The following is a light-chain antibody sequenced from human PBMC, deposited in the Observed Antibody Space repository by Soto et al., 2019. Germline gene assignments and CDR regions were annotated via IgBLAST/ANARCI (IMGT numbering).Light chain of an antibody. J-gene: IGKJ1*01. V-gene: IGKV1-39*01. CDR3: QQSYSTPWT. CDR2: AAS. Sequence: DIQMTQSPSSLSASVGDRITITCRASQSISSYLNWYQQKPGKAPKLLIYAASRLQSGVPSRFSGSASGTDFTLTISSPQPEDFATYYCQQSYSTPWTFGQGTKVDIK. CDR1: QSISSY.